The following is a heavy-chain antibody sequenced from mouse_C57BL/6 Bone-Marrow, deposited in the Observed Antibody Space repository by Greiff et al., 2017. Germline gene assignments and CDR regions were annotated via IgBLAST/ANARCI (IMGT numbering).Heavy chain of an antibody. CDR2: IWRGGST. Sequence: VQLVESGPGLVQPSQSLSITCTVSGFSLTSYGVHWVRQSPGKGLEWLGVIWRGGSTDYNAAFMSRLSITKDNSKSQVFFKMNSLQADDTAIYYCAKRDYGRGGYFDVWGTGTTVTVSS. CDR1: GFSLTSYG. J-gene: IGHJ1*03. CDR3: AKRDYGRGGYFDV. D-gene: IGHD1-1*01. V-gene: IGHV2-5*01.